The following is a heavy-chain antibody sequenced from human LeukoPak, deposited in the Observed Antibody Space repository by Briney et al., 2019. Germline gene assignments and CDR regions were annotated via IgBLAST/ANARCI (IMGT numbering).Heavy chain of an antibody. CDR1: GFTFSSYS. CDR2: ISSSSSYI. D-gene: IGHD5-12*01. J-gene: IGHJ4*02. V-gene: IGHV3-21*01. Sequence: GGSLRLSCAASGFTFSSYSMNWVRQAPGKGLEGVSSISSSSSYIYYADSVKGRFTISRDNAKNSLYLQMNSLRAEDTAVYYCAKGRDSGYDLSDYWGQGTLVTVSS. CDR3: AKGRDSGYDLSDY.